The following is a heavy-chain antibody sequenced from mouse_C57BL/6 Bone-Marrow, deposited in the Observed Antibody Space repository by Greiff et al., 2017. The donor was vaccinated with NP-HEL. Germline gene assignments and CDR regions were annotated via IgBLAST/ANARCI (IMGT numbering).Heavy chain of an antibody. J-gene: IGHJ4*01. CDR2: IDPSDSYT. V-gene: IGHV1-69*01. CDR1: GYTFTSYW. D-gene: IGHD1-1*01. Sequence: QLQQPGAELVMPGASVKLSCKASGYTFTSYWMHWVKQRPGQGLEWIGEIDPSDSYTNYNQKFKGKSTLTVDKSSSTAYMQLSSLTSEDSAVYYCARSPYYYGSSEAMDYWGQGTSVTVSS. CDR3: ARSPYYYGSSEAMDY.